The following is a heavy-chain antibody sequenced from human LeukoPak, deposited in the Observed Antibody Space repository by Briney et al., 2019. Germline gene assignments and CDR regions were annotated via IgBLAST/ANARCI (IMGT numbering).Heavy chain of an antibody. D-gene: IGHD3-22*01. V-gene: IGHV3-64*01. J-gene: IGHJ4*02. CDR1: GFTFSSYA. Sequence: PGGSLRLSCAASGFTFSSYAMHWVRQAPGKGLEYVSSISSNGGSTYYANSVKGRFTISRDNSRNTLYLQMGSLRAEGMAVYYCARGLTASNGYSDYFDYWGQGTLVTVSS. CDR2: ISSNGGST. CDR3: ARGLTASNGYSDYFDY.